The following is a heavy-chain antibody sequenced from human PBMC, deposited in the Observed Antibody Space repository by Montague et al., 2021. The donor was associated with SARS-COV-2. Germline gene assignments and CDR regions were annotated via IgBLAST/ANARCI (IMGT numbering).Heavy chain of an antibody. Sequence: SETLSLTCSVSGGSISDYYWNWIRQPPGKGLEWIGYIYYNTGNTXYNPSLQSRVTISLDTSKNQFSLNLRSVTAADPALYFCARGTGYDYYFDCWGLGTLVTVSS. CDR3: ARGTGYDYYFDC. CDR1: GGSISDYY. D-gene: IGHD5-12*01. J-gene: IGHJ4*02. V-gene: IGHV4-59*01. CDR2: IYYNTGNT.